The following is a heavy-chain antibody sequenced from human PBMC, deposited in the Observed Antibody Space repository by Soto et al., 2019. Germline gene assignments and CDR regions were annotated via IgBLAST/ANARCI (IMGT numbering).Heavy chain of an antibody. D-gene: IGHD2-15*01. CDR2: IAPGDSDT. Sequence: PGESLKISCEASGYDFTSHWIGWARQVPGKGLEWMGIIAPGDSDTRYSPSFQGQVTVSADKSINTAYLRWSSLKASDTAMYYCARLLCSGGSCYGDYWGQGALVTVSS. J-gene: IGHJ4*02. V-gene: IGHV5-51*01. CDR1: GYDFTSHW. CDR3: ARLLCSGGSCYGDY.